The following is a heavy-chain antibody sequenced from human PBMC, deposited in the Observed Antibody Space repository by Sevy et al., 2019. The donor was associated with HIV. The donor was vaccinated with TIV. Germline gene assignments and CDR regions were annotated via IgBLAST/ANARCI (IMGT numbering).Heavy chain of an antibody. V-gene: IGHV4-34*01. CDR2: INHSGST. D-gene: IGHD1-26*01. CDR3: ARRVGATKADRFDP. J-gene: IGHJ5*02. CDR1: GGSFNGYY. Sequence: SETLSLTCAVYGGSFNGYYWSWIRQPPGKGLEWIGEINHSGSTNYNPSLKSRVTISVDTSKNQFSLKLSSVTAADTAVYYCARRVGATKADRFDPWGQGTLVTVSS.